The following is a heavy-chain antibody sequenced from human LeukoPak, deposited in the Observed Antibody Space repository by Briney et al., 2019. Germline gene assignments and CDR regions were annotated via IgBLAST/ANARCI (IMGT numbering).Heavy chain of an antibody. V-gene: IGHV1-18*01. CDR3: ARDLMLNFWDSWPEHIVVVTAIPAAGYYGMDV. CDR1: VYTLTSYV. Sequence: ASLKVSCKASVYTLTSYVISWVRQAPGERLEWMGWISAYNGNTDNAHKLQGRVTMTTDTFTSTAYMELRSLRSDDTAVYYCARDLMLNFWDSWPEHIVVVTAIPAAGYYGMDVWGQGTTVTVSS. D-gene: IGHD2-21*02. J-gene: IGHJ6*02. CDR2: ISAYNGNT.